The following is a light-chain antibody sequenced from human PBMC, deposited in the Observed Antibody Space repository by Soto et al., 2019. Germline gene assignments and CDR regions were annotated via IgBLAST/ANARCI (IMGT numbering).Light chain of an antibody. V-gene: IGKV3-20*01. Sequence: EIGMTQSPATLSLSPGERATLSFRASQSVSSNLAWYQQKPGQAPRLLIYGASNRATGIPDRFSGSGSGTDFTLTISRLEPEDFAVYYCQQYGSSGTFGQGTKVDIK. J-gene: IGKJ1*01. CDR3: QQYGSSGT. CDR2: GAS. CDR1: QSVSSN.